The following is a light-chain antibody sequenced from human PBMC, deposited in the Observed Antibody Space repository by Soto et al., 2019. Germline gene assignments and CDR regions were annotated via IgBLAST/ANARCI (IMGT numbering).Light chain of an antibody. CDR1: QSISSY. CDR2: EAS. Sequence: DIQMTQSPSPLSASVGDRVYITRRTSQSISSYLNWYQAKPGKAPKLLIYEASSLESGVPSRFSGSGSGTDFTLTISSLQPEDSATYYCQQSYSTPPFNFGPGTRVDI. CDR3: QQSYSTPPFN. J-gene: IGKJ3*01. V-gene: IGKV1-39*01.